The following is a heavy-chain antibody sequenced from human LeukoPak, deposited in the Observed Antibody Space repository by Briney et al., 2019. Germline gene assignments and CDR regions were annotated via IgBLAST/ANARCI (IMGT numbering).Heavy chain of an antibody. V-gene: IGHV3-7*01. J-gene: IGHJ4*02. CDR1: GFSSTNYL. CDR2: VKEDGTTK. CDR3: VSQEVVPH. Sequence: QPGGSLRLSYGASGFSSTNYLMSWVRQAPGKGLEWVANVKEDGTTKQYVDSVKGRFTISRDNAKNSLYLQMDSLRAEDTAVYYCVSQEVVPHWGQGTLVSVSS. D-gene: IGHD2-15*01.